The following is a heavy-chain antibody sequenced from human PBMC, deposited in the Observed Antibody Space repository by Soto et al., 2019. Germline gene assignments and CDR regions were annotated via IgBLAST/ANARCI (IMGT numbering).Heavy chain of an antibody. V-gene: IGHV4-39*01. CDR2: IYYSGST. Sequence: QLQLQESGPGLVKPSETLSLTCNVSGGSISSNSYYWGWIRQPPGKGLEWIGNIYYSGSTYYNPSLKSRVTISVDTSKTQFSLKLSSVTAADTAVYYCASVTPIAATRDYWGQGTLVTVSS. D-gene: IGHD2-15*01. J-gene: IGHJ4*02. CDR1: GGSISSNSYY. CDR3: ASVTPIAATRDY.